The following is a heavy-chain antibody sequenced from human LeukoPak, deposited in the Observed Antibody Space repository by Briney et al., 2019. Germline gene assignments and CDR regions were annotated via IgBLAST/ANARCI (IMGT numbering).Heavy chain of an antibody. V-gene: IGHV3-9*01. D-gene: IGHD6-6*01. CDR1: GFTFDDYA. CDR3: AKDIGSSSRYYYGMDV. CDR2: ISWNSGSI. J-gene: IGHJ6*02. Sequence: PGRSLRLSCAASGFTFDDYAMHWVRQAPGKGLEWVSGISWNSGSIGYADSVKGRFTISRDNAKNSLYLQMNSLRAEGTALYYCAKDIGSSSRYYYGMDVWGQGTTVTVSS.